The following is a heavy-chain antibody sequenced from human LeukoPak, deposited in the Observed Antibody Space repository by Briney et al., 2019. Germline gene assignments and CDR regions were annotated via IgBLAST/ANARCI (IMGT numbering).Heavy chain of an antibody. CDR3: ARAGYCSSTSCYDY. V-gene: IGHV1-2*04. CDR1: GYTFTGYY. CDR2: INPNSGGT. J-gene: IGHJ4*01. D-gene: IGHD2-2*01. Sequence: GASVKVSCKASGYTFTGYYMHWVRQAPGQGLEWMGWINPNSGGTNYAQKFQGWVTMTRDTSISTAYMELSRLRSDDTAVYYCARAGYCSSTSCYDYWGQGTLVTVSS.